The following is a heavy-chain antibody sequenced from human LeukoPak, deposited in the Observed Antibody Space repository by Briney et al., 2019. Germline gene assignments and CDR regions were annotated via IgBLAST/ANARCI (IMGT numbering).Heavy chain of an antibody. V-gene: IGHV3-23*01. J-gene: IGHJ4*02. Sequence: GGSLRLSCAASGFTFSSYAMSWVRQAPGKGLEWVSAISGSGGSTYYEDSVKGRFTISRDNSKNTLYLQMNSLRAEDTAVYYCAKDFFVVVVPAAPPATDYWGQGTLVTVSS. D-gene: IGHD2-2*01. CDR3: AKDFFVVVVPAAPPATDY. CDR2: ISGSGGST. CDR1: GFTFSSYA.